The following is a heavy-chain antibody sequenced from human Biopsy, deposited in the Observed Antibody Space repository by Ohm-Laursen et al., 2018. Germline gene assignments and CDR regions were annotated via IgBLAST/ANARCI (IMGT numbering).Heavy chain of an antibody. CDR2: FSHTGTT. CDR1: GGSFSGYD. J-gene: IGHJ3*01. CDR3: ARGPYGDNAGAFDV. V-gene: IGHV4-34*01. Sequence: PGTLSLTCAVDGGSFSGYDWTWIRQPPGKGLGWVGEFSHTGTTIYNPSLKSQLTISVDKSKNHFSLRLTSVTAADTATYFCARGPYGDNAGAFDVWGQGTVVTVSS. D-gene: IGHD4/OR15-4a*01.